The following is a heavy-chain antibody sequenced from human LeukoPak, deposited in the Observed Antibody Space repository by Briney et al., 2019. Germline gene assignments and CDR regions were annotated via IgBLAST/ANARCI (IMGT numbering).Heavy chain of an antibody. CDR1: GGSISSGGYY. CDR3: ARETYYYDSSGYPADWYFDL. CDR2: IYYSGST. J-gene: IGHJ2*01. Sequence: SETLSLTCTVSGGSISSGGYYWSWIRQHPGKGLEWIGYIYYSGSTYYNPSLKSRVTISVDTSKNQFSLKLSSVTAADTAVYYCARETYYYDSSGYPADWYFDLWGRGTLVTVSS. V-gene: IGHV4-31*03. D-gene: IGHD3-22*01.